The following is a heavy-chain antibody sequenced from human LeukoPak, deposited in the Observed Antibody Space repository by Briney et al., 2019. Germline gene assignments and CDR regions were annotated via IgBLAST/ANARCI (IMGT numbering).Heavy chain of an antibody. Sequence: GGSLRLSCAASGFSFTTYSMNWVRQAPGKGLEWVSSISSSNSFIYYADSVKGRFTISKDNAKNSLYLQMNSLRAEDTAVYYCARDGGWLQYIDYWGQGTLVAVSS. D-gene: IGHD5-24*01. CDR2: ISSSNSFI. J-gene: IGHJ4*02. CDR1: GFSFTTYS. V-gene: IGHV3-21*01. CDR3: ARDGGWLQYIDY.